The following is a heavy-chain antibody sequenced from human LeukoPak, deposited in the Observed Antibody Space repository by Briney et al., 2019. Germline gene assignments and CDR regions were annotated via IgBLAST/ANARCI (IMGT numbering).Heavy chain of an antibody. CDR2: ISSSGSTI. CDR3: ARASYSSGWYGGFFDY. Sequence: GGSLRLSCAASGSTFSSYEMNWVRQAPGKGLEWVSYISSSGSTIYYADSVKGRFTISRDSAKNSLYLQMNSLRAEDTAVYYCARASYSSGWYGGFFDYWGQGTLVTVSS. V-gene: IGHV3-48*03. CDR1: GSTFSSYE. D-gene: IGHD6-19*01. J-gene: IGHJ4*02.